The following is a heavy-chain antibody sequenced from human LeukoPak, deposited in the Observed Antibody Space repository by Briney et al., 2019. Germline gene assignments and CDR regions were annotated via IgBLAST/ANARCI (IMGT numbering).Heavy chain of an antibody. D-gene: IGHD3-10*02. V-gene: IGHV3-11*04. Sequence: GGSLRLSCAASGFTFSDFYMSWIGQAPGQGLGWVLYISSSGSTIYYADSVKGRFIISRDNAKNSLYLQMNSLRAEDTAVYYCAELGITMIGGVWGKGTTVTISS. CDR3: AELGITMIGGV. CDR2: ISSSGSTI. CDR1: GFTFSDFY. J-gene: IGHJ6*04.